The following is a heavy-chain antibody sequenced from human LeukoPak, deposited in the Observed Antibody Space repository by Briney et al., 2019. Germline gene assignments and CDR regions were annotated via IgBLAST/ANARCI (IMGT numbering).Heavy chain of an antibody. J-gene: IGHJ2*01. CDR2: INPNSGGT. Sequence: ASVKVSCKASGYTFTGYYIHWVRQAPGQGLEWMGWINPNSGGTNYAQKFQGRVTMTRDTSISTAYMGLSSLRAEDTAVYYCASESAWPNWCFDLWGRGTLVTVSS. V-gene: IGHV1-2*02. CDR3: ASESAWPNWCFDL. CDR1: GYTFTGYY.